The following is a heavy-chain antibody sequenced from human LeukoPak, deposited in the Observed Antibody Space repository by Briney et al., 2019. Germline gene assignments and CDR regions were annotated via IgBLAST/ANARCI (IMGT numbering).Heavy chain of an antibody. CDR2: IYYSGST. V-gene: IGHV4-31*03. CDR1: GGSISSGGYY. J-gene: IGHJ4*02. CDR3: ARDRRNYNDY. Sequence: SQTLSLTCTVSGGSISSGGYYWSWIRQHPGKGLEWIGYIYYSGSTYYNPSLKSRVTISVDTSKDQFSLKLSSVTAADTAVYYCARDRRNYNDYWGQGTLVTVSS.